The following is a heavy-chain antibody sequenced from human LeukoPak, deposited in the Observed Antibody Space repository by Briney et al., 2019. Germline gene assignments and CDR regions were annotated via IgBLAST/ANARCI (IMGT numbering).Heavy chain of an antibody. J-gene: IGHJ4*02. CDR1: GFTFSIYW. D-gene: IGHD2-21*02. CDR3: AKAWALTYLGGVDS. CDR2: IKEDGSEN. V-gene: IGHV3-7*05. Sequence: PGGSLRLSCAASGFTFSIYWMSWVRQAPGKGLEWVADIKEDGSENYYVDSVKGRFTISRDNSKNTLYLQMNSLRAEDTAVYYCAKAWALTYLGGVDSWGQGTLVTVSS.